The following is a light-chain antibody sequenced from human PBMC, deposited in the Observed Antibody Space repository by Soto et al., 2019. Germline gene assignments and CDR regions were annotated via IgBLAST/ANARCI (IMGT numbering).Light chain of an antibody. CDR2: DNN. Sequence: QSVLTQPPSVSAAPGQKVAISCSGSSSNIENNYVSWYQQLPGTAPKLLIYDNNERPSGIPDRFSGSKSGTSATLDITGLQTGDEADYYCGTWDSSLSAVVFGGGTKLTVL. J-gene: IGLJ2*01. CDR1: SSNIENNY. CDR3: GTWDSSLSAVV. V-gene: IGLV1-51*01.